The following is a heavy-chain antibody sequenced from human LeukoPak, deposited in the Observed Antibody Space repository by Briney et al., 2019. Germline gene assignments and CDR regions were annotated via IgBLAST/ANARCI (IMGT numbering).Heavy chain of an antibody. D-gene: IGHD3-10*01. V-gene: IGHV3-48*04. CDR2: ISSSSSTT. Sequence: GGSLRLSCAASGFTFSTFSMNWVRQAPGKGPEWVSYISSSSSTTYYADSVKGRFTISRDNAKNSLYLQMNSLRAEDTAVYYCVRRGLIVTEYLERWGQGTLVTVSS. CDR1: GFTFSTFS. CDR3: VRRGLIVTEYLER. J-gene: IGHJ1*01.